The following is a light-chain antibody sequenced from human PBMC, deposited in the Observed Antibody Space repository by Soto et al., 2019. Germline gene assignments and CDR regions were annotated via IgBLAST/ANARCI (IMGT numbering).Light chain of an antibody. CDR1: QSVSSW. CDR2: KAS. J-gene: IGKJ4*01. Sequence: DIQMTQSPPTLSASVGDRVTITCRASQSVSSWLAWYQQKPGKVPKLLIYKASTLQSGVPSRFSGSGSGTEFTLTISSLQPDDFAAYYCQQYKSNPLTFGGGTKVEIK. CDR3: QQYKSNPLT. V-gene: IGKV1-5*03.